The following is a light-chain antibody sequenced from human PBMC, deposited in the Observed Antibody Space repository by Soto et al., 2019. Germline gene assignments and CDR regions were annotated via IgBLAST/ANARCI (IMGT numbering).Light chain of an antibody. J-gene: IGLJ2*01. CDR1: SSDIGGYNY. CDR3: SSYTSSSTLVI. Sequence: QSALTQPASVSGSPGQSITISCTGTSSDIGGYNYVSWYQQHPGKAPKLMIYDVSTRPSGVSIRFSGSKSGNTASLTISGLQAEDEADYYCSSYTSSSTLVIFGGRTKLTVL. CDR2: DVS. V-gene: IGLV2-14*01.